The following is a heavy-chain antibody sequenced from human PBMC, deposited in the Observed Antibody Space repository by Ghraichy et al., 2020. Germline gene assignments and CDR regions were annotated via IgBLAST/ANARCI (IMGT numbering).Heavy chain of an antibody. V-gene: IGHV3-30*03. Sequence: GGSLRLSCAPSGFTFSSFAMHWVRQAAGKGLEWMAGISYDGRNTYYADSVKGRFTISRDKSKNTLSLQMNSLRAEDTAVYYCARGAQYCSSTSCYSGYFDYWGQGTLVTVSS. CDR1: GFTFSSFA. D-gene: IGHD2-2*02. CDR2: ISYDGRNT. J-gene: IGHJ4*02. CDR3: ARGAQYCSSTSCYSGYFDY.